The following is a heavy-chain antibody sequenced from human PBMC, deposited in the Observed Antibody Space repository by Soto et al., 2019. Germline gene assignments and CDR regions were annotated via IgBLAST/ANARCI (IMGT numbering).Heavy chain of an antibody. CDR1: SISTYY. D-gene: IGHD1-26*01. J-gene: IGHJ4*02. CDR2: IYYMGRT. V-gene: IGHV4-59*01. Sequence: QVQLQESGPGLVKPSETLSLTCTVGSISTYYGNWIRQPPGKGLEWIGYIYYMGRTNYNPSLKSRVTMSIDTSKNQFSLKLSSVTAADTAVYYCARDPVGVTHFDYWGQGALVTVSS. CDR3: ARDPVGVTHFDY.